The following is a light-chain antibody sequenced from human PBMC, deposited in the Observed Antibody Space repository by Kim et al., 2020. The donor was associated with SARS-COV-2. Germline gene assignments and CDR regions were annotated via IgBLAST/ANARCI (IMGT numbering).Light chain of an antibody. CDR3: QVWDSSPV. Sequence: VAVALGQSAKITCGGDNIGSRNVHWYQQKPGQAPVLVIYRDNTRPSGIPERFSGSNSGNTATLTISRAQAGDEADYYCQVWDSSPVFGGGTQLTVL. V-gene: IGLV3-9*01. CDR2: RDN. CDR1: NIGSRN. J-gene: IGLJ3*02.